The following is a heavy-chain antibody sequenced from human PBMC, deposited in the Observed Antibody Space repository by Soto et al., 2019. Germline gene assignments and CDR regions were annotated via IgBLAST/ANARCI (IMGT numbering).Heavy chain of an antibody. D-gene: IGHD3-9*01. J-gene: IGHJ6*03. CDR3: AKFDSPRTKNYYYYYMDV. CDR2: ISWNSGSI. V-gene: IGHV3-9*01. Sequence: GGSLRLSCAASGFTFDDYAMHWVRQAPGKGLEWVSGISWNSGSIGYADSVKGRFTISRDNAKNSLYLQMNSLRAEDTALYYCAKFDSPRTKNYYYYYMDVWGKGTTVTVSS. CDR1: GFTFDDYA.